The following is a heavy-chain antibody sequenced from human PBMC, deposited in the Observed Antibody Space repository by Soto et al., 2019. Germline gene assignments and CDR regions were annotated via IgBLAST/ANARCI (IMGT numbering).Heavy chain of an antibody. CDR3: ARDLEYSSSWYGTRGELRPFDY. D-gene: IGHD6-13*01. CDR1: GYTFTSYG. Sequence: ASVKVSCKASGYTFTSYGISWVRQAPGQGLEWMGWISAYNGNTNYAQKLQGRVTMTTDTSTSTAYMELRSLRSDDTAVYYCARDLEYSSSWYGTRGELRPFDYWGQGTLVTVSS. V-gene: IGHV1-18*01. J-gene: IGHJ4*02. CDR2: ISAYNGNT.